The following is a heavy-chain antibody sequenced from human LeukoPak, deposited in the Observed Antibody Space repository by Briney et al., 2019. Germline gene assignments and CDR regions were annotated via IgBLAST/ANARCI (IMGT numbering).Heavy chain of an antibody. CDR1: GGSISSSSYY. CDR2: IYYSGST. CDR3: ARDLIGSSGYFDY. V-gene: IGHV4-39*07. Sequence: PSETLSLTCTVSGGSISSSSYYWGWIRQPPGKGLEWIGSIYYSGSTYYNPSLKSRVTISVDTSENQFSLKLSSVTAADTAVYYCARDLIGSSGYFDYWGQGTLVTVSS. J-gene: IGHJ4*02. D-gene: IGHD3-22*01.